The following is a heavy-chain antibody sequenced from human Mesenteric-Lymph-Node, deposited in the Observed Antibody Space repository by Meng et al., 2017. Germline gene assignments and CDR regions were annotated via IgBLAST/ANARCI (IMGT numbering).Heavy chain of an antibody. CDR2: IDNRGSA. J-gene: IGHJ5*02. CDR1: IGSSRGTKW. D-gene: IGHD3-10*01. V-gene: IGHV4/OR15-8*01. Sequence: HVQLPESGPGLGTLSDTLAPTCAVSIGSSRGTKWRSWVRRPPGKGLDWIGQIDNRGSASYNPSLKSRVTMSVDKSKNQMSLELTSVTAADTAVYFCATHFGFSFDPWGQGTLVTVSS. CDR3: ATHFGFSFDP.